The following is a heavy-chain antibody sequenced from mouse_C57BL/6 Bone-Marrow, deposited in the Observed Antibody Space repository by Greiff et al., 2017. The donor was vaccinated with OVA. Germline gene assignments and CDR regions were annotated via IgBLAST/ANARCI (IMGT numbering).Heavy chain of an antibody. J-gene: IGHJ1*03. CDR1: GYTFTSYW. D-gene: IGHD1-1*01. CDR3: ARYDRSSYVGYFDG. Sequence: QVQLQQPGAELVMPGASVKLSCKASGYTFTSYWMHWVKQRPGQGLEWIGEIDPSDSYTNYNQKFKGKSTLTVDKSSSTAYMQLSSLTSEDSAVYYCARYDRSSYVGYFDGWGTGTTVTVSS. V-gene: IGHV1-69*01. CDR2: IDPSDSYT.